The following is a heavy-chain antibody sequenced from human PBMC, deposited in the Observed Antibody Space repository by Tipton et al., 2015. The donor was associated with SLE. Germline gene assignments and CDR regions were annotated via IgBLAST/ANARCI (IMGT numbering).Heavy chain of an antibody. CDR1: GFTFSDYY. D-gene: IGHD1-26*01. Sequence: GSLRLSCAASGFTFSDYYMSWIRQAPGKGLEWVSYISSSSSYTNYADSVKGRFTISRDNAKNSLYLQMNSLRAEDTAVYYCAKEIVGAKVDPWGQGTLVTVSS. V-gene: IGHV3-11*06. CDR3: AKEIVGAKVDP. J-gene: IGHJ5*02. CDR2: ISSSSSYT.